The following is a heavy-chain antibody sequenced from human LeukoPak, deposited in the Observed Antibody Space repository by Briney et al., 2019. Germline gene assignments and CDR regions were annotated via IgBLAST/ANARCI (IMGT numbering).Heavy chain of an antibody. CDR2: ISSTADTI. V-gene: IGHV3-48*03. D-gene: IGHD3-10*01. CDR1: GVSFISFE. J-gene: IGHJ3*02. CDR3: ARDPWQFAHDAFDI. Sequence: PGGSLRLSCAPSGVSFISFEMYCVREAPGKGLEWLSYISSTADTIYYADSVKGRFTISRDNANNSLYLQMNSLRAEDTAVYYCARDPWQFAHDAFDIWGRGTMVTVSS.